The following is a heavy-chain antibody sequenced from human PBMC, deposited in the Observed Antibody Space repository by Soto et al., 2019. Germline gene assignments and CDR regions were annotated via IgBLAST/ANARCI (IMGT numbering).Heavy chain of an antibody. CDR1: GGTFSSYA. V-gene: IGHV1-69*06. Sequence: QVQLVQSGAEVKKPGSSVKVSCKASGGTFSSYAISWVRQAPGQGLEWMGGIIPIFGTANYAQKFQGRVTITADKSTSTAYMELSSLRSEDTAVDYCASDRRIGYYDSSGYLDYWGQGTLVTVSS. CDR3: ASDRRIGYYDSSGYLDY. CDR2: IIPIFGTA. D-gene: IGHD3-22*01. J-gene: IGHJ4*02.